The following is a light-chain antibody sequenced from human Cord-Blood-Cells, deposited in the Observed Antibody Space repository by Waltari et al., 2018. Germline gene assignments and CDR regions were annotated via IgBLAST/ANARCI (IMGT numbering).Light chain of an antibody. V-gene: IGKV3-20*01. CDR2: GAS. CDR1: QRVSSSY. CDR3: QQYGSSPYT. Sequence: EILLTQSPGPLSLYPGERATISGRASQRVSSSYLAWYQQKPGQAPRLLIYGASSRATGIPDRFSCSGAGTDFTLTISRLEPEDFAVYYCQQYGSSPYTFGQGTKLEIK. J-gene: IGKJ2*01.